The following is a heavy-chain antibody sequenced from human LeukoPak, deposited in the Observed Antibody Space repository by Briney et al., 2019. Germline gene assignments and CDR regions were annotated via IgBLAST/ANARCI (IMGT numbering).Heavy chain of an antibody. Sequence: GGSLRLSCAASGFTFSSYSMTWVRQAPGEGLVWVSGINSDGGTTTYADSVKGRFTITRDNAKNTLYLQMNSLRAEDTAVYYCAKDAHYYDFWSGSRDYWGQGTLVTVSS. CDR3: AKDAHYYDFWSGSRDY. V-gene: IGHV3-74*01. CDR1: GFTFSSYS. D-gene: IGHD3-3*01. CDR2: INSDGGTT. J-gene: IGHJ4*02.